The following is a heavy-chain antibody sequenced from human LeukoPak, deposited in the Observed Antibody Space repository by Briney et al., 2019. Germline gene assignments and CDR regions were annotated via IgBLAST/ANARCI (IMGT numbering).Heavy chain of an antibody. D-gene: IGHD6-19*01. Sequence: GGSLRLSCAASGFIFSDYHMNWIRQAPGKGLEWVSYISPGGDIIYFADYVKGRFTISRDNAKNSLFLQMNSLTAEDTAVYYCASGPDIAVAGPGGYFDYWGQGTLVTVSS. J-gene: IGHJ4*02. CDR2: ISPGGDII. V-gene: IGHV3-11*01. CDR3: ASGPDIAVAGPGGYFDY. CDR1: GFIFSDYH.